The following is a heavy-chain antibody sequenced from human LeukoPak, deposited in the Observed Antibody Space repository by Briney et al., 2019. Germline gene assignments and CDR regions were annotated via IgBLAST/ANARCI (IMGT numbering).Heavy chain of an antibody. CDR2: ISPDESCT. D-gene: IGHD3-10*01. Sequence: GESLPISCEGSGSFFNTYWVAWVRQPPGKGLEWMGIISPDESCTRYSPSFAGHITISADKSLSTAYFQWTSLKAADSAMYYCARYTGSFTPLDYWGQGTLVTVSS. V-gene: IGHV5-51*01. CDR3: ARYTGSFTPLDY. J-gene: IGHJ4*02. CDR1: GSFFNTYW.